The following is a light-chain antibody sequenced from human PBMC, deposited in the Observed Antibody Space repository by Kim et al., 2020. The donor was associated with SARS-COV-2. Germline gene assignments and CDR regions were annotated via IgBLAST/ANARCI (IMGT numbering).Light chain of an antibody. CDR2: LNSDGSH. CDR3: QTWDTAIRV. CDR1: RGHSTYA. V-gene: IGLV4-69*01. Sequence: SVKLTCILTRGHSTYAIAWHQQQPEKGPRFLMKLNSDGSHRRGDGIPDRFSGSSSGTERYLTISSVQAEDEADYYCQTWDTAIRVFGGGTQLTVL. J-gene: IGLJ3*02.